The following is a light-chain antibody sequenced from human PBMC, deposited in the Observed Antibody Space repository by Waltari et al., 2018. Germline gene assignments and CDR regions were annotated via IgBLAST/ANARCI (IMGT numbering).Light chain of an antibody. J-gene: IGLJ3*02. CDR2: DNY. V-gene: IGLV1-51*01. Sequence: QSVLTQPPSVSAAPGQKVSISCSGRTSNVGNNFVSWYQQLPGTAPKLLIYDNYKRPSGIPDRFSGSKSGTSATLVITGLQTADEADYYCATWDNSLSAWVFGGGTQVTVL. CDR3: ATWDNSLSAWV. CDR1: TSNVGNNF.